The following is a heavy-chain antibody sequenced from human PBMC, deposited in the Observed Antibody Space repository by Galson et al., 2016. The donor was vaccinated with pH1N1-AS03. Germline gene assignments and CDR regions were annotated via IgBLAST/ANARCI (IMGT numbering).Heavy chain of an antibody. J-gene: IGHJ4*02. CDR1: GGSISSYY. D-gene: IGHD4-11*01. CDR3: ARFPDYGNDVGY. Sequence: ETLSLTCTVSGGSISSYYWSWIRQPPGKRLEWIGYIFYNGTTNYNPSLKSRVTISVDTSKNQFSLKLTSVTAADTAVYYCARFPDYGNDVGYWGQGTLVTVSS. V-gene: IGHV4-59*08. CDR2: IFYNGTT.